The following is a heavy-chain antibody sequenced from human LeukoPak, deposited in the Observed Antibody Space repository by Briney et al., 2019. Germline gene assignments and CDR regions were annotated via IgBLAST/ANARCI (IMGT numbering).Heavy chain of an antibody. D-gene: IGHD3-10*01. J-gene: IGHJ5*02. CDR2: IYYSGST. CDR1: GGSFSGYY. V-gene: IGHV4-34*01. CDR3: ARSGGQGSWFDP. Sequence: SETLSLTCAVYGGSFSGYYWSWIRQPPGKGLEWIGSIYYSGSTYYNPSLKSRVTISVDTSKNQFSLKLSSVTAADTAVYYCARSGGQGSWFDPWGQGTLVTVSS.